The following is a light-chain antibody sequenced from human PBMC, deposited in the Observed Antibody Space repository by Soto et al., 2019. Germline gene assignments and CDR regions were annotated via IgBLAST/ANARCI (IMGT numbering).Light chain of an antibody. V-gene: IGKV1-5*01. CDR1: QSISSW. J-gene: IGKJ1*01. CDR2: DAS. Sequence: IPLTHSPSTLCASPGYRFTINCGASQSISSWLAWYQQKPGKAPKLLIYDASSLESGVPSRFSGSGSGTEFTLTISSLQPDDFATYYCQQYNNYLWTFGQGTKVDI. CDR3: QQYNNYLWT.